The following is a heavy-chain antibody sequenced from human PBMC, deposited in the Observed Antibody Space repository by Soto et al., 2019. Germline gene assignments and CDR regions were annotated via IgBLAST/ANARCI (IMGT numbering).Heavy chain of an antibody. CDR1: RLNLRIYR. V-gene: IGHV3-21*01. CDR3: ARVGVP. CDR2: ISSSSSYI. J-gene: IGHJ5*02. D-gene: IGHD3-16*01. Sequence: GGSRILSSAASRLNLRIYRMNLVRQAPGKGLEWVSSISSSSSYIYYADSVKGRFTISRDNAKNSLYLQMNSLRAEDTAVYYCARVGVPWGQGTVVNVS.